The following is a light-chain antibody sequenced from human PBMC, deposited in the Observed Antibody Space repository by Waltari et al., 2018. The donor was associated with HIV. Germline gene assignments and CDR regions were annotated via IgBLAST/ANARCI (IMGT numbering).Light chain of an antibody. CDR2: RVS. J-gene: IGKJ3*01. CDR1: QSTSRW. Sequence: DLQMTQSPSTLSASVVDRVTITCRASQSTSRWLAWYQQKPGKAPKLLISRVSNLESGVPSRFSGSGSGTEFTLTISSLQPDDFAVYYCQQYNNYLFTFGPGTKVDIK. CDR3: QQYNNYLFT. V-gene: IGKV1-5*03.